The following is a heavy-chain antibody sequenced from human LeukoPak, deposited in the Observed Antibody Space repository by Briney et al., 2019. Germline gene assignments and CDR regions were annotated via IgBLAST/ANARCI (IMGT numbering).Heavy chain of an antibody. Sequence: GGSLRLSCAASGFTFTTYWMSWVRQFPGKGLEWVANINQDGTEKYYVDSVKGRFTISRDSAKNSLYLQMNSLRVEDTAIYYCVKVAKYYYGSETYYFFEHWGQGTPVTASS. CDR2: INQDGTEK. J-gene: IGHJ4*02. CDR1: GFTFTTYW. D-gene: IGHD3-10*01. V-gene: IGHV3-7*01. CDR3: VKVAKYYYGSETYYFFEH.